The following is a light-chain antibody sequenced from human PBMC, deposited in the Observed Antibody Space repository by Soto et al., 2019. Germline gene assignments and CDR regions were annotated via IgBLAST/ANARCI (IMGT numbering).Light chain of an antibody. Sequence: DIQMTLSPSSLSASVGDIVAITCRASQGISYYLAWYQQKPGQVPKLLXYAASTLQSGVPSRFSGSGSGTGFTLTISSLQPEDVATYYCQEYNSDPLTFGQGTKVDIK. V-gene: IGKV1-27*01. CDR1: QGISYY. J-gene: IGKJ1*01. CDR2: AAS. CDR3: QEYNSDPLT.